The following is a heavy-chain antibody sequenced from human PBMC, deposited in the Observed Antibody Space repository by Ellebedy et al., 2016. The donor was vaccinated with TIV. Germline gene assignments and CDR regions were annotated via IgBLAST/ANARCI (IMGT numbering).Heavy chain of an antibody. V-gene: IGHV3-74*01. Sequence: PGGSLRLSCAASGFSFRSSWMHWIRQAPEKGLVWVARINSDGSSTSYADSMKGRFTISRYNSKNTLYLQMNSLRAEDTAMYYCARGKSGTYIHHAFDCWGQGTLVTVSS. CDR3: ARGKSGTYIHHAFDC. D-gene: IGHD1-14*01. CDR2: INSDGSST. CDR1: GFSFRSSW. J-gene: IGHJ4*02.